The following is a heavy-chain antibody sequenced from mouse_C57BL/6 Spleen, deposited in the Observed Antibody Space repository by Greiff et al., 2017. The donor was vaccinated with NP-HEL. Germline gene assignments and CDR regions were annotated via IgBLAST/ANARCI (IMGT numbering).Heavy chain of an antibody. CDR1: GYSFNDYN. CDR3: AVDWYFEV. Sequence: EVQLQQSGPELVKPGASVKISCKASGYSFNDYNMNWVKQSNGKSLEWIGVINPNYGTTSYNQKFKGKATVTVEQSSSTDYMQRNSLTSEDSAVYYCAVDWYFEVWGTGTTVTVSS. V-gene: IGHV1-39*01. J-gene: IGHJ1*03. CDR2: INPNYGTT.